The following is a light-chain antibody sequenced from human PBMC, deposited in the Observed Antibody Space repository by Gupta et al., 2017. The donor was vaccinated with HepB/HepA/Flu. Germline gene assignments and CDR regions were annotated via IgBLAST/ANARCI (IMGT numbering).Light chain of an antibody. Sequence: QSALTQPASVSGSPGKSITISCTGTSSDVGYYNLVSWLQHHPGRAPKLIIYEVSKRPSGVSNRFSGSKSGNTASLTISGLQAEDEADYYCCSYAGSFTLVFGGGTELTVL. CDR3: CSYAGSFTLV. J-gene: IGLJ3*02. CDR1: SSDVGYYNL. V-gene: IGLV2-23*02. CDR2: EVS.